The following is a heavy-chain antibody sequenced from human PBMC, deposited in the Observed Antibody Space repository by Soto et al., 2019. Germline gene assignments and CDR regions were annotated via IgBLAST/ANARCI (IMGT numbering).Heavy chain of an antibody. V-gene: IGHV4-39*01. CDR2: MYYGVSI. CDR1: GSSISSSGYY. CDR3: ARLPSRHLVDY. D-gene: IGHD3-3*02. Sequence: QLQVQESGPGLVKPSETLSLTCTVSGSSISSSGYYWGWIRQPPRKGLEWIGSMYYGVSIYYHPSLKSRVIVSVDASKNQFALNLSSVTAADTAGYYCARLPSRHLVDYWGQGTLVTVSS. J-gene: IGHJ4*02.